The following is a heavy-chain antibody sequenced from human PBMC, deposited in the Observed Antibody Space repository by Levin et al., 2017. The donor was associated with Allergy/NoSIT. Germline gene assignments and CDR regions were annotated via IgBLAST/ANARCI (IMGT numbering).Heavy chain of an antibody. CDR1: GASVSSGSYY. J-gene: IGHJ4*02. Sequence: PSETLSLICTVSGASVSSGSYYWGWIRQPPGKGLEWIGYIYFDGSTNQNPSLKSRVTMSVDTSKNQFSLNLSSVTAADTAVYYCARYPRDNYDSGSFLWGQGTLVTVSS. CDR2: IYFDGST. V-gene: IGHV4-61*01. CDR3: ARYPRDNYDSGSFL. D-gene: IGHD3-10*01.